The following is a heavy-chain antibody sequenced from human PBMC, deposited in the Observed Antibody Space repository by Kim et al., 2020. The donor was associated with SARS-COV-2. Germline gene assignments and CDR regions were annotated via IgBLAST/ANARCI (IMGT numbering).Heavy chain of an antibody. J-gene: IGHJ4*02. CDR3: ATPADDSSSWYSSGGY. V-gene: IGHV1-69*04. D-gene: IGHD6-13*01. CDR1: GGTFSSYA. Sequence: SVKVSCKASGGTFSSYAISWVRQAPGQGLEWMGRIIPILGIANYAQKFQGRVTITADKSTSTAYMELSSLRSEDTAVYYCATPADDSSSWYSSGGYWGQGTLVTVSS. CDR2: IIPILGIA.